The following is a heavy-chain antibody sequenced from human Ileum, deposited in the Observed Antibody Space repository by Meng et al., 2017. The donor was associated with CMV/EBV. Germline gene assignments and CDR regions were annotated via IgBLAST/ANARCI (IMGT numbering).Heavy chain of an antibody. J-gene: IGHJ4*02. CDR3: AQYCSSTSCYEGKNHY. Sequence: GFTFSSYAMSWVRQAPGKGLEWVSFIKGGGGATHYADSVKGRFTTSRDNSKNTLYLQMSSLRGEDTAVYYCAQYCSSTSCYEGKNHYWGQGTLVTVSS. CDR2: IKGGGGAT. D-gene: IGHD2-2*01. V-gene: IGHV3-23*01. CDR1: GFTFSSYA.